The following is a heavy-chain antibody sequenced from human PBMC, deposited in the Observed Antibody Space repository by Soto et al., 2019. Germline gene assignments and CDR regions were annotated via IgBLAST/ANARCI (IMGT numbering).Heavy chain of an antibody. CDR2: INHSGST. V-gene: IGHV4-34*01. J-gene: IGHJ5*02. D-gene: IGHD2-15*01. Sequence: SETLSLTCAVYGGSFSGYYWSWIRQPPGKGLEWIGEINHSGSTNYNPSLKSRVTISVDTSKNQFSLKLSSVTAADTAVYYCARGLNDCSGGSCYSWFDPWGQGTLVTVSS. CDR3: ARGLNDCSGGSCYSWFDP. CDR1: GGSFSGYY.